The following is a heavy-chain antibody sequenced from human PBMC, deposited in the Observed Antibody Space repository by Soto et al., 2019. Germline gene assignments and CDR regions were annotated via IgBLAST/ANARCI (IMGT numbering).Heavy chain of an antibody. V-gene: IGHV4-30-4*01. CDR3: ARGGASYYDFWSGYYEIDY. J-gene: IGHJ4*02. CDR2: IYYSGST. Sequence: TSEPLSLTCNVSGVSISSGYYYWSLHRQPPGKGLEWIGYIYYSGSTYYNPSLKSRVTISVDTSKNQFSLKLSSVTAADTAVYYCARGGASYYDFWSGYYEIDYWGQGTLVNVSS. D-gene: IGHD3-3*01. CDR1: GVSISSGYYY.